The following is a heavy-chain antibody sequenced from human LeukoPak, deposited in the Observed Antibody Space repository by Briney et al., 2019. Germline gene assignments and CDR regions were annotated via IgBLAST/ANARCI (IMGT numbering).Heavy chain of an antibody. D-gene: IGHD6-6*01. Sequence: ASVKVSCTASGYTFTGCDMHWVRQAPGQGLEWMGWINPNSGGTNYAQKFQGRVTMTRDTSISTAYMELSRLRSDDTAVYYCARDYSSSSAYYYYYYMDVWGKGTTVTVSS. CDR3: ARDYSSSSAYYYYYYMDV. J-gene: IGHJ6*03. V-gene: IGHV1-2*02. CDR2: INPNSGGT. CDR1: GYTFTGCD.